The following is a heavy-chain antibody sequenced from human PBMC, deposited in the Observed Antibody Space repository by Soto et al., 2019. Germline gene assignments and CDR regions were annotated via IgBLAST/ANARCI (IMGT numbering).Heavy chain of an antibody. J-gene: IGHJ4*02. CDR3: ARDERYSYVAY. CDR1: GGSVSGGSYF. D-gene: IGHD5-18*01. CDR2: FYYSGST. V-gene: IGHV4-61*01. Sequence: SETLSLTCTVSGGSVSGGSYFWSWVRQPPGKGLEWIGYFYYSGSTKYNPSLKSRVTILEDTSKNQFSLKLNSVTAADTAVYYCARDERYSYVAYWGQGTLVTVSS.